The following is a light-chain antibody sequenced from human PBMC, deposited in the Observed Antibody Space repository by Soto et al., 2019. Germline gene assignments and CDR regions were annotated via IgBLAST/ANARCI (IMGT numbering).Light chain of an antibody. CDR2: DTS. J-gene: IGKJ5*01. Sequence: EIVVTQSPATLSVSPGERATLSCRVSQSVRNKVARYQHKPGQTPRVTIYDTSTRVAGIPARFSGSGYGTYFTLTISSLQSEDFAVYYCQQYNIWRSITFGQGTRLEIK. V-gene: IGKV3-15*01. CDR3: QQYNIWRSIT. CDR1: QSVRNK.